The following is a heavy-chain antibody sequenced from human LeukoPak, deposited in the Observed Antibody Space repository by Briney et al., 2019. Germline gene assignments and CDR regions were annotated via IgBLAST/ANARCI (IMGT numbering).Heavy chain of an antibody. Sequence: PGGSLRLSCAASGFTVSSNYMSWLRQAPGKGLEWVSSISSSSSYIYYADSVKGRFTISRDNAKNSLYLQMNSLRAEDTAVYYCARDGYYYDSSGYYIDAFDIWGQGTMVTVSS. D-gene: IGHD3-22*01. V-gene: IGHV3-21*01. CDR3: ARDGYYYDSSGYYIDAFDI. J-gene: IGHJ3*02. CDR1: GFTVSSNY. CDR2: ISSSSSYI.